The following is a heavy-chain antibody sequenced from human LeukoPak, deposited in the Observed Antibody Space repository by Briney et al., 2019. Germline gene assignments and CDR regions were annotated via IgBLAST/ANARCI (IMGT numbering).Heavy chain of an antibody. Sequence: GGSLRLSCAASGFTVSSNYMNWVRQAPGKGLEWVGRIRSNSDGGTIDYAAPVKGRFTLSRDDSKNTLYLQMNSLQTEDTAVYYCATDFYDSTWGQGTLVTVSS. V-gene: IGHV3-15*07. CDR1: GFTVSSNY. CDR3: ATDFYDST. J-gene: IGHJ5*02. D-gene: IGHD3-22*01. CDR2: IRSNSDGGTI.